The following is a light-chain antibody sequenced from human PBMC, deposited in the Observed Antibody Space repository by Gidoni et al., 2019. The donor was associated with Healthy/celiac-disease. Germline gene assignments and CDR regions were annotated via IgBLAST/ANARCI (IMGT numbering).Light chain of an antibody. CDR1: QSISSH. J-gene: IGKJ5*01. V-gene: IGKV1-39*01. CDR3: QQSYSTPIT. Sequence: DIQMTQSPSSLSASVGDRVTITCRASQSISSHLNWYQQKPGKAPSLQSGVPSRFSGSGSGTDFTLTISSLQPEDFATYYCQQSYSTPITFGQGTRLEIK.